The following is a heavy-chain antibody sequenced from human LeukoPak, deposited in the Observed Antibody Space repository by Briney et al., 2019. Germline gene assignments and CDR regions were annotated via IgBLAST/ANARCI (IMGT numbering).Heavy chain of an antibody. D-gene: IGHD3-3*01. CDR3: ARPTYDFWSGYSEDIPFDY. CDR1: GYTFTGYY. J-gene: IGHJ4*02. CDR2: INPNSGGT. V-gene: IGHV1-2*06. Sequence: ASVKVSCKASGYTFTGYYMHWVRQAPGQGLEWMGRINPNSGGTNYAQKFQGRVTMTRDTSISTAYMELSRLRSDDTAVYYCARPTYDFWSGYSEDIPFDYWGQGTPVTVSS.